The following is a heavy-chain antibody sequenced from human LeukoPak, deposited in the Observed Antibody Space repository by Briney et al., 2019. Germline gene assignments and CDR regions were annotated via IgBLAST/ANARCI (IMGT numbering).Heavy chain of an antibody. J-gene: IGHJ1*01. D-gene: IGHD2-15*01. CDR3: ATLRYCSGGSCFPKYFQH. CDR1: GGSISSNY. V-gene: IGHV4-59*08. Sequence: KPSETLPLTCTVSGGSISSNYWSWIRQPPGEGLEWIEYIYYSGYTNYNPSLKSRVTMSVDTSKNQFSLKLTSVTAADTAVYYCATLRYCSGGSCFPKYFQHWGQGTLVTVSS. CDR2: IYYSGYT.